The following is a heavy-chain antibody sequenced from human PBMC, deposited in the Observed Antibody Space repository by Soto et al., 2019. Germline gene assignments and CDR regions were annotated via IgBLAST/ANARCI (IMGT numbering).Heavy chain of an antibody. CDR3: AHRGQWEPRDAFDI. J-gene: IGHJ3*02. CDR2: IYWDDDK. V-gene: IGHV2-5*02. D-gene: IGHD1-26*01. Sequence: QITLKESGPPLVKPTQTLTLTCTFSGFSLSTSGVGVGWIRQPPGKALEWLALIYWDDDKRYSPSLKSRLTITKDTSKNQVVLTMTNMDPVDTATYYCAHRGQWEPRDAFDIWGQGTMVTVSS. CDR1: GFSLSTSGVG.